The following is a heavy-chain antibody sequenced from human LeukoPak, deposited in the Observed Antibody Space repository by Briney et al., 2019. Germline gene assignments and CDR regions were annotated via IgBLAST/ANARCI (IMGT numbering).Heavy chain of an antibody. D-gene: IGHD3-22*01. CDR1: GFTFSSYA. CDR2: IKQDGSEK. V-gene: IGHV3-7*01. Sequence: GGSLRLSCAASGFTFSSYAMSWVRQAPRKGLEWVANIKQDGSEKYYVDSVKGRFTISRDNAKNSLYLQMNSLRAEDTAVYYCARGGGYYYFDYWGQGTLVTVSS. CDR3: ARGGGYYYFDY. J-gene: IGHJ4*02.